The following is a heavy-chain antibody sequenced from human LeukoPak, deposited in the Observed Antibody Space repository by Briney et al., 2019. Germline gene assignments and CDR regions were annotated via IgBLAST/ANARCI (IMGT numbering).Heavy chain of an antibody. D-gene: IGHD3-10*01. Sequence: PGGSLRLSCAASGFTFSSYAMRWLPPAPGKARECVSALSGSGGSTYYADSVKGRFTISRDNSKNTLYLQMNSLRAEGTAVYYCAKDREVLLWFGELISYFDYWGQGTLVTVSS. CDR1: GFTFSSYA. CDR2: LSGSGGST. J-gene: IGHJ4*02. V-gene: IGHV3-23*01. CDR3: AKDREVLLWFGELISYFDY.